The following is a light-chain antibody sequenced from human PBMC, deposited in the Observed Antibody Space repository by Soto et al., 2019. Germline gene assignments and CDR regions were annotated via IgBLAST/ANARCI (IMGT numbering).Light chain of an antibody. J-gene: IGLJ1*01. CDR1: SSDVGSYNL. CDR2: AGS. Sequence: QSALTQPASVSGSPGQSITISCTGTSSDVGSYNLVSWYQRHPGKAPELMIYAGSERPSGVSNRFSGSKSGNTASLTISGLQAEDEADYYCCSYAGSSTYVFGTGTKVTVL. V-gene: IGLV2-23*01. CDR3: CSYAGSSTYV.